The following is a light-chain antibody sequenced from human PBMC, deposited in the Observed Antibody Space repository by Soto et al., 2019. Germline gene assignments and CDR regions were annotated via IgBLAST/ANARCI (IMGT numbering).Light chain of an antibody. J-gene: IGLJ1*01. CDR2: GNG. Sequence: QSVLTQPPSVSGAPGQRVTIFCTGSSSNIGAGYDVHWYQQLPGTAPKLLIYGNGHRPSGVPDRFSGSKSGTLGSLAITGLQDDDEGDYYCQCYDRSLSGYGFGTGTKLTVL. CDR3: QCYDRSLSGYG. CDR1: SSNIGAGYD. V-gene: IGLV1-40*01.